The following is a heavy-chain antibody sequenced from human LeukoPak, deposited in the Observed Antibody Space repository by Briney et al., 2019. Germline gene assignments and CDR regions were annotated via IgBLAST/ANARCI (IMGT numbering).Heavy chain of an antibody. V-gene: IGHV3-7*01. Sequence: GGSLRLSCAASGFTFDDYGMSWVRQAPGKGLEWVANIKQDVSEKYYVDSVKGRFTISRDNAKNSLYLQMNSLRAEDTAVYYCARDPYSGGYGAYYYYYMDVWGKGTTVTVSS. CDR2: IKQDVSEK. D-gene: IGHD6-19*01. CDR3: ARDPYSGGYGAYYYYYMDV. CDR1: GFTFDDYG. J-gene: IGHJ6*03.